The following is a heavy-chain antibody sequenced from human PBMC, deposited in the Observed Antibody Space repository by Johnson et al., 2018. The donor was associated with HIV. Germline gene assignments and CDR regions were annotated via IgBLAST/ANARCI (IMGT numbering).Heavy chain of an antibody. CDR2: ISSSGGTI. V-gene: IGHV3-48*04. Sequence: VLLVESGGGLVQPGGSLRLSCAASGFTFSSYDMHWVRQATGQGLEWVSAISSSGGTIYYADSVKGRFSISRDNAKNSLYLQMNSLRAEDTAVYYCARDRGYWDAFDIWGQGTMVIVSS. CDR3: ARDRGYWDAFDI. D-gene: IGHD3-22*01. CDR1: GFTFSSYD. J-gene: IGHJ3*02.